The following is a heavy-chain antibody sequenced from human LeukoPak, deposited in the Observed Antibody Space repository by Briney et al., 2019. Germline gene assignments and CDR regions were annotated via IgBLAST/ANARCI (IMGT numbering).Heavy chain of an antibody. CDR2: TYYTGSS. Sequence: SETLSLTCTVSGVSISGYDLSWIRQPPGKGLEWIGFTYYTGSSNYNPSLKSRVTMSVDTSKSQFSLQLSSVTAPDTAVYYCRILICADYYGSRGYYSYCYIDLWGRGTLVTVSS. CDR3: RILICADYYGSRGYYSYCYIDL. V-gene: IGHV4-59*01. D-gene: IGHD3-22*01. CDR1: GVSISGYD. J-gene: IGHJ2*01.